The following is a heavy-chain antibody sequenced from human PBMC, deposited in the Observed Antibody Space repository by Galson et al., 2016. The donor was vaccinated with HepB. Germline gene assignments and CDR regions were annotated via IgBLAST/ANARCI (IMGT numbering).Heavy chain of an antibody. CDR3: ASGFSTSWPYFDY. V-gene: IGHV5-51*01. CDR2: IYYADSET. D-gene: IGHD6-13*01. J-gene: IGHJ4*02. Sequence: QSGAEVKKPGESLRISCKGSGYSFTSYWISWVRQMPGKGLEWMGIIYYADSETRYSPSFEGQVTISTDKSIATAYLQWTSLKASDTAMYYCASGFSTSWPYFDYWGQGALVTVSS. CDR1: GYSFTSYW.